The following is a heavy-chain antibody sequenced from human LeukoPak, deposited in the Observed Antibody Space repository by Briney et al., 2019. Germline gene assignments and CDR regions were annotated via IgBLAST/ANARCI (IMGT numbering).Heavy chain of an antibody. J-gene: IGHJ4*02. V-gene: IGHV5-51*01. D-gene: IGHD3-9*01. CDR3: ARLSYYDILTGPPYFDY. CDR2: IYPGDSDT. CDR1: GYSFTSYW. Sequence: GESLKISCKGSGYSFTSYWIGWVRQMPGKGLEWMGIIYPGDSDTRYSPSFQGQVTISADKSISTAYLQWGSLKASDTAMYYCARLSYYDILTGPPYFDYWGQGTLVTVSS.